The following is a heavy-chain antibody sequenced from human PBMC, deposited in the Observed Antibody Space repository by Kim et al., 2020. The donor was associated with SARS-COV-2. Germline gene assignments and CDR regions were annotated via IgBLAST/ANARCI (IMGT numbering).Heavy chain of an antibody. Sequence: TANYAQKFQGRVTITADESTSTAYMELSSLRSEDTAVYYCARGSGRAAHYWGQGTLVTVSS. CDR2: TA. CDR3: ARGSGRAAHY. V-gene: IGHV1-69*01. D-gene: IGHD6-6*01. J-gene: IGHJ4*02.